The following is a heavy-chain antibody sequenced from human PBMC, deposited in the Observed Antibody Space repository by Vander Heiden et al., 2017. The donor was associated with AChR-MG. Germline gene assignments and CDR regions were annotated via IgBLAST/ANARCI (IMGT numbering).Heavy chain of an antibody. J-gene: IGHJ4*02. CDR1: GFPFSDYY. D-gene: IGHD1-7*01. V-gene: IGHV3-11*01. CDR3: ARQRGTRARVDY. CDR2: ISGSGTTI. Sequence: QLQRVESGGGMVKPEGFLRLLCAAAGFPFSDYYMSWIRQAPGKGLEWVSYISGSGTTIYYADSVRGRFTISRDNAKNSLYLQMNSLKAEDTAVYYCARQRGTRARVDYWGQGTLLTVSS.